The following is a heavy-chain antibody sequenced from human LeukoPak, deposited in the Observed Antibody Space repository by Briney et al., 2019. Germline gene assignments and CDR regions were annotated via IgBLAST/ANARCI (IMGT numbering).Heavy chain of an antibody. CDR3: ASDRVFYGLDV. J-gene: IGHJ6*02. CDR1: GFTFSSYW. Sequence: HPGGSLRLSCAASGFTFSSYWMHWVRQAPGKGLMWVSRIKSDGSETSYADPVKGRFTISRDNARNTLYLQMNSLRPEDTAIYYCASDRVFYGLDVWGQGTTVTVSS. V-gene: IGHV3-74*01. CDR2: IKSDGSET.